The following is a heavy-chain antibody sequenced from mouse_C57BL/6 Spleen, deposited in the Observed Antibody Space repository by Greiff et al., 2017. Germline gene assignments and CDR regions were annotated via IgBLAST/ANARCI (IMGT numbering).Heavy chain of an antibody. CDR1: GYAFTNYL. CDR2: INPGSGGT. CDR3: AMTTVVTTGYFDV. D-gene: IGHD1-1*01. J-gene: IGHJ1*03. Sequence: QVQLQQSGAELVRPGTSVKVSCKASGYAFTNYLIEWVKQRPGQGLEWIGVINPGSGGTNYNEKFKSKATLTVDKPSSTAYMQLSSLTSEDSAVYYCAMTTVVTTGYFDVWGTGTTVTVSS. V-gene: IGHV1-54*01.